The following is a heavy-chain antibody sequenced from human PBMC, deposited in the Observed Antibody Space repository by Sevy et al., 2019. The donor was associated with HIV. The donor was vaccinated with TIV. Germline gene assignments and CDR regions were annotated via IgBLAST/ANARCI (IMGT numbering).Heavy chain of an antibody. V-gene: IGHV1-18*04. CDR3: ARDYGDVYYGMDV. Sequence: PSVKVSCKASGYSFNTYGISWVRQAPGHGLEWMGWISAYNGKTVYAQNVQGRVTMTKDTSTSTAYMELSSLRSDDTAVYYCARDYGDVYYGMDVWGQGTTVTVSS. D-gene: IGHD4-17*01. CDR2: ISAYNGKT. CDR1: GYSFNTYG. J-gene: IGHJ6*02.